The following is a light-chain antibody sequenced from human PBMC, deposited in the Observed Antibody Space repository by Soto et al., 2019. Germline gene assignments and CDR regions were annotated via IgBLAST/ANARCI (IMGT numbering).Light chain of an antibody. CDR3: QSYDSSVSGSKV. CDR2: GNN. J-gene: IGLJ1*01. Sequence: QSVLTQPPSVSGAPGQRGTISCTGSRAAYDVHWYQQVPGTAPKLLIYGNNNRPSGVPERFSGSKSGTSASLAITGLQADDESDYYCQSYDSSVSGSKVFGTGTQLTVL. CDR1: RAAYD. V-gene: IGLV1-40*01.